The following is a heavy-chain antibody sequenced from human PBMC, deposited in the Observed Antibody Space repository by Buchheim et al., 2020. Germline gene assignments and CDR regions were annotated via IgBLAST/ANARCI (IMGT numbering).Heavy chain of an antibody. D-gene: IGHD3-3*01. V-gene: IGHV3-7*04. CDR2: IKQDGSEK. CDR3: ARAPRPKYDCWSGCYRNGRGGWDYVDY. CDR1: GFTFSSYW. J-gene: IGHJ4*02. Sequence: VQLVESGGGLVKPGGSLRLSCAASGFTFSSYWMSWVRQAPGKGLEWVANIKQDGSEKYYVDSVKGRFTISRDNAKNSLYLQMNHLRAQDTAVYENARAPRPKYDCWSGCYRNGRGGWDYVDYWGQGTLGTVSS.